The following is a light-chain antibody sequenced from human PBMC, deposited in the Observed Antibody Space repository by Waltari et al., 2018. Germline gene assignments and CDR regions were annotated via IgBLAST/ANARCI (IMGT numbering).Light chain of an antibody. V-gene: IGKV1-5*03. CDR3: QQYDNYWT. CDR1: QSITNW. Sequence: DIQMTQSPSTLSASVGDRVTITCLASQSITNWLAWYQQKPGKAPNLLIYKASNLESGVPSRFSGSGSGTEFTLTISSLQPDDFATYYCQQYDNYWTCGQGTKVEIK. J-gene: IGKJ1*01. CDR2: KAS.